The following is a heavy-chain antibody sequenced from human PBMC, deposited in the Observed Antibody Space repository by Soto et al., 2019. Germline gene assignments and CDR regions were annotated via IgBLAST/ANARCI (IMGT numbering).Heavy chain of an antibody. J-gene: IGHJ4*02. CDR3: ARAKYQLPNFDY. D-gene: IGHD2-2*01. CDR1: GGSISSGGYY. Sequence: PSETLSLTCTVSGGSISSGGYYWSWIRQHPGKGLEWIGYIYYSGSTYYNPSLKSRVTISVDTSKNQFSLKLSSVTAADTAVYYCARAKYQLPNFDYWGQGTLVTVSS. V-gene: IGHV4-31*03. CDR2: IYYSGST.